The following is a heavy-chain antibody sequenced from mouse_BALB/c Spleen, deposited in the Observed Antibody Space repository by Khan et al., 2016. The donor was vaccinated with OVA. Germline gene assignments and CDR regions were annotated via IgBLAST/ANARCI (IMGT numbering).Heavy chain of an antibody. CDR3: TRLAYYYDSEGFAY. D-gene: IGHD1-1*01. J-gene: IGHJ3*01. Sequence: EVQLVESGGDLVKPGGSLKLSCAASGFTFSTYGMSWVRQTPDKRLEWVATVSTGGGYTYYPDSVKGRLTIARDNAKNTLYLQMSGLQSEYTAMFYCTRLAYYYDSEGFAYWGQGTLVTVSA. V-gene: IGHV5-6*01. CDR1: GFTFSTYG. CDR2: VSTGGGYT.